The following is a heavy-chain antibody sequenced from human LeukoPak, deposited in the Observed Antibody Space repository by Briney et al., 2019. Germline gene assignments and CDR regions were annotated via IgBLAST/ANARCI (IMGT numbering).Heavy chain of an antibody. CDR1: GFTFSTYG. CDR3: ARGSSTSFMGY. V-gene: IGHV3-23*01. Sequence: GGSLRLSCAASGFTFSTYGMNWVRQAPGKGLEWVSGVIPSGGTTYYADSVKGRFTISRDNSKNTLYLQMNSLRAEDTAVYYCARGSSTSFMGYWGQGTLVTVSS. D-gene: IGHD2-2*01. J-gene: IGHJ4*02. CDR2: VIPSGGTT.